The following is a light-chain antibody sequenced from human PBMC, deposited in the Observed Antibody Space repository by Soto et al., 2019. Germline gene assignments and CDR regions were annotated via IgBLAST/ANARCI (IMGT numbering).Light chain of an antibody. CDR3: QQSYSSWAT. V-gene: IGKV1-39*01. CDR2: AAS. J-gene: IGKJ4*01. Sequence: DIQMTQSPSSLSASVGDRVTITCRARQSISNYLNWYQLKPGKVPKLLIYAASTLQTGVPSRFSSSGSGTDFTLTISSLQPEDSASYYCQQSYSSWATFGGGTKVEIK. CDR1: QSISNY.